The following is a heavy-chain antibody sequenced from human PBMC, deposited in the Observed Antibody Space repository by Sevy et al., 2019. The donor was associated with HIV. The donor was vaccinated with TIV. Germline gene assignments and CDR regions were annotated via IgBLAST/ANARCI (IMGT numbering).Heavy chain of an antibody. Sequence: GGSLRLSCAASGFTFSNAWMSWVRQAPGKGLEWVGRIKSKTDGGTTDYAAPVKGRFTISRDDSKNTLYLQMNSLKTEDTAVYYCTTPPAAIPHFGYYMDVWGKGTTVTVSS. V-gene: IGHV3-15*01. CDR1: GFTFSNAW. CDR3: TTPPAAIPHFGYYMDV. CDR2: IKSKTDGGTT. D-gene: IGHD2-2*02. J-gene: IGHJ6*03.